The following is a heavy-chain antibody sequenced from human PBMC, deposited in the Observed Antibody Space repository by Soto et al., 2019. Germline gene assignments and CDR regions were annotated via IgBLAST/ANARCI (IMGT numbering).Heavy chain of an antibody. CDR2: IDWSDDK. CDR1: GFSLSTTGMC. D-gene: IGHD6-13*01. Sequence: SGPTLVNPTQTLTLTCSFSGFSLSTTGMCVSWIRQPPGKALEWLALIDWSDDKYYNTSLKTRLTISKDTSKNQVVLTMTNMDPVDTATYYCARMTAAGIFYYYGMDVWGQGTTVTVPS. V-gene: IGHV2-70*01. CDR3: ARMTAAGIFYYYGMDV. J-gene: IGHJ6*02.